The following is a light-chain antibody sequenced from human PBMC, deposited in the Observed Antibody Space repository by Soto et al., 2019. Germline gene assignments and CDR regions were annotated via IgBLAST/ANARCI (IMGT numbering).Light chain of an antibody. CDR3: QQFNSVPFT. CDR2: DAS. V-gene: IGKV1-33*01. CDR1: QDISNY. Sequence: DIQMTQSPSSLSASVGDRVTITCQASQDISNYLNWFQQKPGKAPKLLIYDASNLETGVPSTFSGSGSGAHFTFTISSLQPEDIATYYYQQFNSVPFTFGPGTNVDIK. J-gene: IGKJ3*01.